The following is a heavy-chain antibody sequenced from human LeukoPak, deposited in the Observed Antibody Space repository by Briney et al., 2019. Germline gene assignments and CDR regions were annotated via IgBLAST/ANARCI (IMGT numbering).Heavy chain of an antibody. Sequence: SETLSLTCTVSGGSISSGGYYWSWIRQPPGKGLEWIGYIYYSGSTYYNPSLKSRVTISVDTSKHQFSLKLSSVTAADTAVYYCGRAPPTCDYDSRGYSHFDYWRQGTLLTVPT. CDR2: IYYSGST. V-gene: IGHV4-31*03. CDR3: GRAPPTCDYDSRGYSHFDY. D-gene: IGHD3-22*01. CDR1: GGSISSGGYY. J-gene: IGHJ4*02.